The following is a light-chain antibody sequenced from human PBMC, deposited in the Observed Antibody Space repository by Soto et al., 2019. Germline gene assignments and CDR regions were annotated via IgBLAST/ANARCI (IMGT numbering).Light chain of an antibody. CDR3: QQYNNWPPIT. CDR2: KAS. CDR1: QTISSW. Sequence: DIQMTQSPSTLSGSLGDRVTITCRASQTISSWLSWYQHKPGKAPKLLIYKASTLKSGVPSRFSGSGSGTEFTLTISSLQSEDFAVYYCQQYNNWPPITFGQGTRLEIK. J-gene: IGKJ5*01. V-gene: IGKV1-5*03.